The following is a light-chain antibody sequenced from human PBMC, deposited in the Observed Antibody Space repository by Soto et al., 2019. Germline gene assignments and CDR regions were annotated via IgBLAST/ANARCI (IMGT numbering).Light chain of an antibody. CDR1: NSDVGGYNY. Sequence: QSVLTQPASVSGSHGQSITISCTGTNSDVGGYNYVSWYQHHPGKAPKLMIFDVSNRPSGVSNRFSGSKSGNTASLTISGLQPEDEADYCCSSYTTSNTRQIVFGTGTKVTVL. J-gene: IGLJ1*01. CDR3: SSYTTSNTRQIV. CDR2: DVS. V-gene: IGLV2-14*03.